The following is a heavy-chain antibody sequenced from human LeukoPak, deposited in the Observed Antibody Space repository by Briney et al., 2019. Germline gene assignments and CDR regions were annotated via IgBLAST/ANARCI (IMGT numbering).Heavy chain of an antibody. Sequence: KSGGSLRLSCSVSGFTFSSYSMNWLRQAPGKGLQGVSSISGGGSYIFYADSVEGRFSVSRDNAKNSVFLQMNSLRAEDTAVYYCARGLGDYDAFDVWGQGTRVTVAS. J-gene: IGHJ3*01. CDR3: ARGLGDYDAFDV. CDR1: GFTFSSYS. V-gene: IGHV3-21*01. D-gene: IGHD4-17*01. CDR2: ISGGGSYI.